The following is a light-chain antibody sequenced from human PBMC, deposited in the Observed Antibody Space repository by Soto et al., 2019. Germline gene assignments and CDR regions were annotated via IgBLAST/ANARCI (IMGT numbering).Light chain of an antibody. CDR1: QSVRSGS. J-gene: IGKJ1*01. Sequence: EVVLTQSPGTLSLSPGEGATLSCRASQSVRSGSLAWYQQKPGQAPRLLIFGASSRATDTPDRFSGSGSGTDFTLTITSLQSEDIAVYYCQQYNTWHRTFGQGTKVEIK. CDR2: GAS. CDR3: QQYNTWHRT. V-gene: IGKV3-20*01.